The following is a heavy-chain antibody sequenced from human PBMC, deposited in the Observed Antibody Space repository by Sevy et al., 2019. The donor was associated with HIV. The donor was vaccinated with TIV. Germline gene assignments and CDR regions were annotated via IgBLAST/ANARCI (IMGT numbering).Heavy chain of an antibody. D-gene: IGHD3-9*01. J-gene: IGHJ3*02. CDR2: ISWNSGSI. Sequence: GGSLRLSCAASGFTFDDYAMHWVRQAPGKGLEWVSGISWNSGSIGYADSVKGRFTISRDNAKNSLYLQMNSLRAEDMALYYCAKGGRYDILTGYYTPGAFDIWGQGTMVTVSS. V-gene: IGHV3-9*03. CDR1: GFTFDDYA. CDR3: AKGGRYDILTGYYTPGAFDI.